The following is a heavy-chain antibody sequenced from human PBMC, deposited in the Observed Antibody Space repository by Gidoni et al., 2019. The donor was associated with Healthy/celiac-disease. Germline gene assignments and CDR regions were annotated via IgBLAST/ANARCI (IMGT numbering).Heavy chain of an antibody. CDR1: VGSFSGYY. D-gene: IGHD6-25*01. CDR2: INHSGST. V-gene: IGHV4-34*01. CDR3: ARGNSATTGGWFDP. Sequence: QVQLQQWGAGLLKPSETLSLTCAVYVGSFSGYYWSWIRQPPGKGLEWIGEINHSGSTNYNPSLKSRVTISVDTSKNQFSLKLSSVTAADTAVYYCARGNSATTGGWFDPWGQGTLVTVSS. J-gene: IGHJ5*02.